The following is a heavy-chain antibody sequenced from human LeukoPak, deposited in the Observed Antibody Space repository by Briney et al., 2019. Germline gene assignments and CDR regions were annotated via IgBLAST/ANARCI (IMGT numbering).Heavy chain of an antibody. V-gene: IGHV1-69*13. CDR1: GGTFSSYA. CDR2: IIPIFGTA. CDR3: ARGGGDCSSTSCYTDY. D-gene: IGHD2-2*02. J-gene: IGHJ4*02. Sequence: ASVMLSCKASGGTFSSYAISWVRQAPGQGLEWMGGIIPIFGTANYAQKFQGRVTITADESTSTAYMELSSLRSEDTAVYYCARGGGDCSSTSCYTDYWGQGTLVTVSS.